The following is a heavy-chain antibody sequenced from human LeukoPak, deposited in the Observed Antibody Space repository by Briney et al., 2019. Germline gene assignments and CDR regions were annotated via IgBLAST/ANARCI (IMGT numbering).Heavy chain of an antibody. V-gene: IGHV3-21*01. CDR3: ATSLTGRLGPFDP. CDR1: GFTFSSYS. Sequence: GGSLRLSCAASGFTFSSYSMNWVRQAPGKGLEWVSSISSSSSYIYYADSVKGRFTISRDNAKTSLYLQMYSLRAEDTAVYYCATSLTGRLGPFDPWGQGTLVTVSS. D-gene: IGHD3-16*01. J-gene: IGHJ5*02. CDR2: ISSSSSYI.